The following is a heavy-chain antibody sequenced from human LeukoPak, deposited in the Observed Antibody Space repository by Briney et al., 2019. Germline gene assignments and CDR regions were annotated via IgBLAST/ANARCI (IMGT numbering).Heavy chain of an antibody. Sequence: GRSLRLSCAASEFTFSNYALHWVRQAPGKGPQWVAVISYDGNTIHYADSVKGRFIISRDTSKNTLYLQMNSLRAEDTAVYYCARSGGLQKFDYWGQGTLVTVSS. D-gene: IGHD4-11*01. CDR1: EFTFSNYA. J-gene: IGHJ4*02. V-gene: IGHV3-30-3*01. CDR2: ISYDGNTI. CDR3: ARSGGLQKFDY.